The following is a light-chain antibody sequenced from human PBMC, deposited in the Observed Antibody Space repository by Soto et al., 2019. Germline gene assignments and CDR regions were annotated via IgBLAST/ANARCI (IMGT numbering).Light chain of an antibody. CDR3: QQYGSSPWT. CDR2: GAS. V-gene: IGKV3-20*01. Sequence: EILLSQAPGTLSLYTGERATLTCRASQRASSSYLAWYQQKPGQAPRPLIYGASSRAIGIPDRFSGSGSGTDFTLTISRLEPEDFAVYYCQQYGSSPWTFGQGTKVEIK. J-gene: IGKJ1*01. CDR1: QRASSSY.